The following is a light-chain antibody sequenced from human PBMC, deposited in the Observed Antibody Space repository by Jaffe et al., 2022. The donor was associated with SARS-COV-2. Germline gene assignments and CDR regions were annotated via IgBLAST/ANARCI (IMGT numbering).Light chain of an antibody. CDR3: TSYAGSTWV. Sequence: QSALTQPPSASGSPGQSVTISCTGTSSDVGGYNYVSWYQQYPGKAPKFMIYEVSKRPSGVPDRFSGSKSGNTASLTVSGLQAEDEADYYCTSYAGSTWVFGGGTKLTVL. J-gene: IGLJ3*02. V-gene: IGLV2-8*01. CDR1: SSDVGGYNY. CDR2: EVS.